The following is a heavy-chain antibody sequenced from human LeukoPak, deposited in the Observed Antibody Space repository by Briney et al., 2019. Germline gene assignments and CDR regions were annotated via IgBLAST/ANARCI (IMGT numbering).Heavy chain of an antibody. D-gene: IGHD1-26*01. CDR1: GFTFTSSA. J-gene: IGHJ4*02. V-gene: IGHV1-58*02. CDR2: IVVGSGNT. Sequence: SVKVSCKAPGFTFTSSAMQWVRQARGQRLEWIGWIVVGSGNTNYAQKFQERVTITRNTSISTAYMELSSLRSEDTAVYYCARGGAWERSKGLFDYWGQGTLVTVSS. CDR3: ARGGAWERSKGLFDY.